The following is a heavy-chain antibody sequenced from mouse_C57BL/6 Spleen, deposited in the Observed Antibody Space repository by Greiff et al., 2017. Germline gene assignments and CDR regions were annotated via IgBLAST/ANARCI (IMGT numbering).Heavy chain of an antibody. J-gene: IGHJ3*01. V-gene: IGHV1-81*01. CDR1: GYTFTSYG. D-gene: IGHD2-4*01. CDR3: ARRSYDYDETWFAY. CDR2: IYPRSGNT. Sequence: VKLQQSGAELARPGASVKLSCKASGYTFTSYGISWVKQRTGKGLEWIGEIYPRSGNTYYNEKFKGKATLTADKSSSTAYMELRSLTSEDSAVYFCARRSYDYDETWFAYWGQGTLVTVSA.